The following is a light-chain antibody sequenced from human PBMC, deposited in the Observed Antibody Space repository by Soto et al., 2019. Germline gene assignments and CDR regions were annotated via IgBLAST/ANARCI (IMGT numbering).Light chain of an antibody. CDR3: QQYGSSPLFA. V-gene: IGKV3-20*01. CDR1: QSVSSTY. Sequence: EIVLTQSPGTLSLSPGERATLSCRASQSVSSTYLAWYQQKPGQAPRLLIYGASSRATGSPDRFSGSGSGTDFTLTISRLEPEDFAVYYCQQYGSSPLFAFGPGTKVEI. CDR2: GAS. J-gene: IGKJ3*01.